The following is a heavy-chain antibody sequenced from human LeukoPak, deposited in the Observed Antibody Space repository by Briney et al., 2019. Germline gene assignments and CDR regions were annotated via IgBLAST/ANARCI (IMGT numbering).Heavy chain of an antibody. D-gene: IGHD1-1*01. CDR3: ARMYDWSGACFDP. J-gene: IGHJ5*02. CDR2: INHSGST. Sequence: SETLSLTCAVYGGSFSGYYWSWIRQPPGKGLEWIGEINHSGSTNYNPSLKSRVTISVDTSKNQFSLKLSSVTAADTAVYYCARMYDWSGACFDPWGQGTLVTVSS. V-gene: IGHV4-34*01. CDR1: GGSFSGYY.